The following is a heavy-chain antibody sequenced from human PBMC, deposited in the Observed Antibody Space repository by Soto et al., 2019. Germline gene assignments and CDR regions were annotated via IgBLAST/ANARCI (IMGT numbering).Heavy chain of an antibody. CDR3: AKVDDSSGYYYGAFDY. V-gene: IGHV3-23*01. CDR2: ISGSGGST. Sequence: GGSLRLSCAASGFTFSSYGMSWVRQSPGKGLEWVSAISGSGGSTYYADSVKGRFTISRDNSKNTLYLQMNSLRAEDTAVYYCAKVDDSSGYYYGAFDYWGQGTLVTVSS. CDR1: GFTFSSYG. J-gene: IGHJ4*02. D-gene: IGHD3-22*01.